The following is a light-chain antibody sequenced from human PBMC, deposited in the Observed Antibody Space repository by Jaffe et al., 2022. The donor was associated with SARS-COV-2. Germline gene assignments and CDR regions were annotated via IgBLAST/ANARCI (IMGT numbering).Light chain of an antibody. V-gene: IGLV3-21*04. Sequence: SYVLTQPPSVSVAPGKTARITCGGNNIGSKSVHWYQQKPGQAPVLAIYYASDRPSGIPERFSGSNSGNTATLTISRVEAGDEADYYCQVWDSSSDHPVFGGGTKLTVL. CDR1: NIGSKS. CDR2: YAS. CDR3: QVWDSSSDHPV. J-gene: IGLJ2*01.